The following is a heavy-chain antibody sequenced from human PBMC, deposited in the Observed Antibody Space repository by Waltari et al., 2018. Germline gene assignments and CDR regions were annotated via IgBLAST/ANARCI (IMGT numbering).Heavy chain of an antibody. CDR3: ARDAARPFDY. J-gene: IGHJ4*02. V-gene: IGHV3-48*04. Sequence: EVQLVESGGGLVQPGGSLRLSCAASGFTFSSYSMNWVRQAPGKGLEWVSYISSSSSTIYYADSVKGRFTISRDNAKNSLYLQMNSLRAEDTAVYYCARDAARPFDYWGQGTLVTVSS. CDR1: GFTFSSYS. D-gene: IGHD6-6*01. CDR2: ISSSSSTI.